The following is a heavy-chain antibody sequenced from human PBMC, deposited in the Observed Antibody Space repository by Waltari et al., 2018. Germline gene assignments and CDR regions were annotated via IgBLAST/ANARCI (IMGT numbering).Heavy chain of an antibody. Sequence: EVQLVESGGGLVKPGGSLRLSCAASGFTFSSYSMNWVSQAPGKGLEWVSSISSSSSYIYYAYSVKGRFTISRDNAKNSLYLQMNSLSAEDTAVYYCARDRDSSSWLDAFDIWGQGTMVTVSS. J-gene: IGHJ3*02. D-gene: IGHD6-13*01. CDR2: ISSSSSYI. CDR1: GFTFSSYS. CDR3: ARDRDSSSWLDAFDI. V-gene: IGHV3-21*01.